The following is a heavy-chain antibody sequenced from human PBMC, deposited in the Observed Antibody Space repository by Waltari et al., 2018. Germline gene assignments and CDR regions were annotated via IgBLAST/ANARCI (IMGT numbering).Heavy chain of an antibody. V-gene: IGHV3-21*01. Sequence: EVQLVESGGGWAKPGGSVRRTCTAAGFPSRGYSMNWVRQAPGKGLEWVSSISSSSSYIYYAESVKGRFTIARDNAKNSLYLQMNSLRAEDTAVYYCKMGWDYWGQGTLVTVSS. CDR3: KMGWDY. CDR1: GFPSRGYS. D-gene: IGHD2-8*01. CDR2: ISSSSSYI. J-gene: IGHJ4*02.